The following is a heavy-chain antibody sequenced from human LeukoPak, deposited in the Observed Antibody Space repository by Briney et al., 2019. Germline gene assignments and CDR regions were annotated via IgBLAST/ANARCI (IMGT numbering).Heavy chain of an antibody. CDR3: AGVDIVGAPWY. J-gene: IGHJ4*02. CDR2: INSRGSVV. D-gene: IGHD1-26*01. V-gene: IGHV3-11*01. Sequence: GGSLRLSCAASGFTFSDYYMSWIRQAPGKGLEWVSYINSRGSVVFYADSVKGRFTISRDNTKNSLYLQMNSLRAEDTAVYYCAGVDIVGAPWYWGQGALVTVSS. CDR1: GFTFSDYY.